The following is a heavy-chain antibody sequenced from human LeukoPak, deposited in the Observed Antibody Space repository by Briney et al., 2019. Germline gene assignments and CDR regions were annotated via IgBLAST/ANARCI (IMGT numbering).Heavy chain of an antibody. V-gene: IGHV3-9*03. CDR2: ISWNSGSI. D-gene: IGHD5-12*01. J-gene: IGHJ4*02. CDR3: AKGMYSGYDLGDYYFDY. CDR1: GFTFDDYA. Sequence: GGSLRLSCAASGFTFDDYAMHWVRQAPGKGLELVSGISWNSGSIGYADSVKGRFTIPRDNAKNSLYLQMNSLRAEDMALYYCAKGMYSGYDLGDYYFDYWGQGTLVTVSS.